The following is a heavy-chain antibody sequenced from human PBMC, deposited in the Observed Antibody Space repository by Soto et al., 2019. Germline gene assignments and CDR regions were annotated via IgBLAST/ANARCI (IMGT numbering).Heavy chain of an antibody. Sequence: QVQVVQSGAAVKKPESSVKVSCKPSGGTFNTYTVNWVRLAPGHGLEWMGRFIPILDMANYAQKFQDRVTITADRSTFTAYMELNSLTSDDTAVYYCAITYCSANSCPRDFDFWGPGTRVTVSS. CDR1: GGTFNTYT. V-gene: IGHV1-69*02. CDR3: AITYCSANSCPRDFDF. D-gene: IGHD2-15*01. J-gene: IGHJ4*02. CDR2: FIPILDMA.